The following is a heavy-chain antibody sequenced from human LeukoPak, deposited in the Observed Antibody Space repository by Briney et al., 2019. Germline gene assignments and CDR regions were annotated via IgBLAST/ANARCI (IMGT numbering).Heavy chain of an antibody. Sequence: PSETLSLTCTVSGGSISSYYWSWIRQPPGKGLEWIGYIYYSGSANYNPPLKSRVTISVDTSKNQFSLKLSSVTAADTAVYYCARDFRANYYDSSGYTLYNWFDPWGQGTLVTVSS. CDR3: ARDFRANYYDSSGYTLYNWFDP. CDR1: GGSISSYY. D-gene: IGHD3-22*01. CDR2: IYYSGSA. J-gene: IGHJ5*02. V-gene: IGHV4-59*01.